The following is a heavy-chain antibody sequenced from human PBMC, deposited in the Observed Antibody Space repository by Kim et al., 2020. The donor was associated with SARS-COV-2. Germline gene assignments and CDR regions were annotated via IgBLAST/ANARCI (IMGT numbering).Heavy chain of an antibody. CDR1: GFTFSNYY. Sequence: GGTRRREGENSGFTFSNYYMSWIRQTPGKGLEWVSYIGSSGSTIYYPDSVKGRFTISRDNAKNSLYLEMNSLTSEDTAVYYCARGGYCSSNTCYTTTTIFCYWGQRTLVTVS. D-gene: IGHD2-2*02. J-gene: IGHJ4*02. V-gene: IGHV3-11*04. CDR3: ARGGYCSSNTCYTTTTIFCY. CDR2: IGSSGSTI.